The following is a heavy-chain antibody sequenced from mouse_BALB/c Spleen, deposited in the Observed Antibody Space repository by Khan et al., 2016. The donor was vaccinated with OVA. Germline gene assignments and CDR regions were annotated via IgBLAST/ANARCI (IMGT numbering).Heavy chain of an antibody. CDR3: ARTDYYGSSYYFDY. J-gene: IGHJ2*01. CDR2: IDPYNGGT. Sequence: VQLMQSGPELMKPGASVKVSCKASGYSFTDYNMFWVKQSHGKSLEWIGYIDPYNGGTSYNQKFKGKATLTVDQSSSTAFMHLSSLTSEDSAVFYCARTDYYGSSYYFDYWGQGTTLTVSS. D-gene: IGHD1-1*01. V-gene: IGHV1S135*01. CDR1: GYSFTDYN.